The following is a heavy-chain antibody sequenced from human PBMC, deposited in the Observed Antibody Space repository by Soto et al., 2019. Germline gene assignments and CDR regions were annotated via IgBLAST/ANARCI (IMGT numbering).Heavy chain of an antibody. Sequence: SETLSLTCTVSGGSIIRYYWSWIRQPPGKGLEWIGYTYYSGSTNYNPSLKSRVTISVDTSKNQFSLKLGSVTAADTAVYYCAREGRIVGAPYFDYWGQGTLVTVSS. CDR2: TYYSGST. V-gene: IGHV4-59*01. CDR3: AREGRIVGAPYFDY. J-gene: IGHJ4*02. D-gene: IGHD1-26*01. CDR1: GGSIIRYY.